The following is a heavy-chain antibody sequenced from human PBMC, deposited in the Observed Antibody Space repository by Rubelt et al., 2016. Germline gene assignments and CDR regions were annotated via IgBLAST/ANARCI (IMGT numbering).Heavy chain of an antibody. CDR3: ARAIGLRYFDY. V-gene: IGHV1-8*01. J-gene: IGHJ4*02. D-gene: IGHD3/OR15-3a*01. CDR1: GYTFIDYD. CDR2: LNPKTGNS. Sequence: QVQLVQPGAAVEKPGASVKVSCKASGYTFIDYDINWVRQATGQGLEWMGWLNPKTGNSAFAQKFQGRVTVTRNPSISTAYMELSKLRSEDTAVYFCARAIGLRYFDYWGQGTLVTVSS.